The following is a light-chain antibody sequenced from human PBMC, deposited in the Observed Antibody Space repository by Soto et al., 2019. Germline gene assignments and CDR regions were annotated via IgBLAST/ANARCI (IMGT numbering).Light chain of an antibody. CDR1: QSVASN. J-gene: IGKJ5*01. CDR2: GAS. Sequence: EIVLTQSPATLSLSPGERANLSCRASQSVASNLAWYQQKRGQAPSLLIYGASNRATGIPARFSGSGSGTDFTLTISNLEPEDFAVYYCQQRSDWPITFGQGTRLEIK. CDR3: QQRSDWPIT. V-gene: IGKV3-11*01.